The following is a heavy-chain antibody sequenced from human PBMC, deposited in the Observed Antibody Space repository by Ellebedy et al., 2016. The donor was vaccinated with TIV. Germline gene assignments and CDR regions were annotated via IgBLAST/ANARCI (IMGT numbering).Heavy chain of an antibody. CDR2: ISGSGGST. D-gene: IGHD3-22*01. CDR3: ARDSGYYPL. J-gene: IGHJ4*02. CDR1: GFTFSSYA. V-gene: IGHV3-23*01. Sequence: GESLKISCAASGFTFSSYAMSWVRQAPGKGLEWVSAISGSGGSTYYADSVKGRFTISRDNSKNTLYLQMNSLRAEDTAVYYCARDSGYYPLWGQGTLVTVSS.